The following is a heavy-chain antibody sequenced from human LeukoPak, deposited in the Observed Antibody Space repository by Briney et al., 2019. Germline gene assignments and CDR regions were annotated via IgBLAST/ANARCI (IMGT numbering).Heavy chain of an antibody. V-gene: IGHV1-69*08. J-gene: IGHJ4*02. Sequence: SVKISCKASGGSFSSYSISWVRQAPGQGLEWMGRIIPVLRTPNYAQKFQGRVTITADKSTSTAYMELSSLRSEDTAVYYCARDLHLGSSSWFGYWGQGTLVTVSS. CDR1: GGSFSSYS. CDR2: IIPVLRTP. D-gene: IGHD6-13*01. CDR3: ARDLHLGSSSWFGY.